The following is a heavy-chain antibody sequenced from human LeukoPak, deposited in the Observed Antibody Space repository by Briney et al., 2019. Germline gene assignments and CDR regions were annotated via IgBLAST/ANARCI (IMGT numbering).Heavy chain of an antibody. CDR1: GFTFSSYS. Sequence: PGRSLRLSCAASGFTFSSYSMNWVRQAPGKGLEWVSSISSSSYIYYADSVKGRFTISRDNAKNSLYVQMNSLSAEDTAVYYCARDLRSYGDYLLAYWGQGTLVTVSS. V-gene: IGHV3-21*01. D-gene: IGHD4-17*01. CDR3: ARDLRSYGDYLLAY. J-gene: IGHJ4*02. CDR2: ISSSSYI.